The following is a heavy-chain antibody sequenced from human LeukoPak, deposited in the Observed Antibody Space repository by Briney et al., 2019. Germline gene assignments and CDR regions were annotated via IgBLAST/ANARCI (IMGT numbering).Heavy chain of an antibody. Sequence: RASVRVSCTASGYAFNIYDINWVRQATGQGLEWMGWMNPDSGNTGFAQKFQGRVTMTRNTSITTAYMELSSLRFEDTAVYYCAVHLPGDYLDRWGQGTLVTVSS. CDR3: AVHLPGDYLDR. CDR2: MNPDSGNT. J-gene: IGHJ4*02. CDR1: GYAFNIYD. V-gene: IGHV1-8*01.